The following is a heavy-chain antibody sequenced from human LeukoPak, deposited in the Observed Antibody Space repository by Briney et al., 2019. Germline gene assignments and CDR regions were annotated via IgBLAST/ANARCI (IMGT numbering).Heavy chain of an antibody. Sequence: ASVKVSCKASGYTFTGYYMHWVRQAPGQGLEWMGWINPNSGGTNYAQKFQGRVTMTRDTSISTAYMELSRLRSEDTAVYYCAAVADYYGSGSYNWGQGTLVTVSS. D-gene: IGHD3-10*01. V-gene: IGHV1-2*02. CDR2: INPNSGGT. CDR1: GYTFTGYY. J-gene: IGHJ4*02. CDR3: AAVADYYGSGSYN.